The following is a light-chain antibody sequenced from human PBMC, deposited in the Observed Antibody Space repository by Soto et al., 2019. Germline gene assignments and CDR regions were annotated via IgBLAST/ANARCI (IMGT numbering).Light chain of an antibody. CDR1: QSISSW. CDR3: QQYTSYSGT. CDR2: DAS. V-gene: IGKV1-5*01. Sequence: DIQMTQSPSTLSASVGDRVTITCRASQSISSWLAWYQQKPGKAPKLLIYDASSLESGVPSRFSGSGSGTEFTLTLSSLQPDDFATYYCQQYTSYSGTFGQGTKVEIK. J-gene: IGKJ1*01.